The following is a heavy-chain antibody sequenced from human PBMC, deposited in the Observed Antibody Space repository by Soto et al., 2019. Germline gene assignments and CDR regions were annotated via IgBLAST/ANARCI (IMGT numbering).Heavy chain of an antibody. CDR2: IYYSGTT. D-gene: IGHD2-15*01. Sequence: QLQLQESGPGLLXPSETLSLTCTVSGGSISSSSYYWAWIRQPPGKGLEWIGSIYYSGTTYYTASLRSRLTMSVDTSKNQFSLNVNSVTAXXXXXXXXXXXXXCNADGCIFDSWGQGILVTVSS. CDR1: GGSISSSSYY. V-gene: IGHV4-39*01. CDR3: XXXXXCNADGCIFDS. J-gene: IGHJ4*02.